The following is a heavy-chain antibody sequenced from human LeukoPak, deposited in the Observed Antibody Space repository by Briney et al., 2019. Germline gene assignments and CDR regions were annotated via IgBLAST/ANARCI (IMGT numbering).Heavy chain of an antibody. CDR2: IYYSGST. CDR1: GGSISSGDYY. J-gene: IGHJ5*02. V-gene: IGHV4-30-4*08. CDR3: ARGDWNDGANWFDP. D-gene: IGHD1-1*01. Sequence: PSETLPLTCTVSGGSISSGDYYWSWIRQPPGKGLEWIGYIYYSGSTYYNPSLKSRVTISVDTSKNQFSLKLSSVTAADTAVYYCARGDWNDGANWFDPWGQGTLVTVSS.